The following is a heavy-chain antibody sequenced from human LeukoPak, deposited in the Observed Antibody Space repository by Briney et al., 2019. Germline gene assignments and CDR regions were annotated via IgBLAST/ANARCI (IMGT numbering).Heavy chain of an antibody. J-gene: IGHJ4*02. CDR3: AREGHCYGSGSYWTIDY. CDR1: GGSISSYY. Sequence: SETLSPTCTVSGGSISSYYWSWIRQPPGKGLEWIGYIYYSGSTNYNPSLKSRVTISVDTSKNQFSLKLSSVTAADTAVYYCAREGHCYGSGSYWTIDYWGQGTLVTVSS. CDR2: IYYSGST. V-gene: IGHV4-59*01. D-gene: IGHD3-10*01.